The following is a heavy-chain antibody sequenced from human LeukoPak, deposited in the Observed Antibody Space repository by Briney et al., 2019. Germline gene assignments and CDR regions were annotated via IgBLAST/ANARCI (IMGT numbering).Heavy chain of an antibody. CDR2: ISGSGGST. CDR1: GFAFSSYA. J-gene: IGHJ4*02. D-gene: IGHD3-3*01. Sequence: GGSLRLSCAASGFAFSSYAMSWVRQAPGKGLEWVSAISGSGGSTYYADSVKGRFTISRDNSKNTLYLQMNSLRAEDTAVYYCAKDYIFGVVTQDYWGQGTLVTVSS. CDR3: AKDYIFGVVTQDY. V-gene: IGHV3-23*01.